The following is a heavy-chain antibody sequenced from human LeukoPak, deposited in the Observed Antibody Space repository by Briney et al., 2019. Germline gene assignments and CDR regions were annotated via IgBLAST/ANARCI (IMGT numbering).Heavy chain of an antibody. J-gene: IGHJ4*02. D-gene: IGHD3-22*01. Sequence: GASVKVSCMASVYTFTGYYMHWVRQAPGQGREWMGWINPNSGGTNYAQKFQGRVTMTRDTSISTAYMELSRLRSDDTAVYYCARDDTLTYYYDSSGYYGDWGQGTLVTVSS. CDR3: ARDDTLTYYYDSSGYYGD. V-gene: IGHV1-2*02. CDR1: VYTFTGYY. CDR2: INPNSGGT.